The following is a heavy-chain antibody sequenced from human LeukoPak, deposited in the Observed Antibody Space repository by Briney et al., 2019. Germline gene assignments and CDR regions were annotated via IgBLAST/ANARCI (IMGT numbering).Heavy chain of an antibody. Sequence: GGSLILSCAASGFTFSSYSMSWVRQAPGKGLEWISSITSSGSYYADSMKGRFTISRDNAKNSLYLQMNSLRAEDTAVYYCARVAGTVTPSDYWGQGTLVTVSS. CDR1: GFTFSSYS. CDR3: ARVAGTVTPSDY. D-gene: IGHD1-7*01. V-gene: IGHV3-21*01. J-gene: IGHJ4*02. CDR2: ITSSGSY.